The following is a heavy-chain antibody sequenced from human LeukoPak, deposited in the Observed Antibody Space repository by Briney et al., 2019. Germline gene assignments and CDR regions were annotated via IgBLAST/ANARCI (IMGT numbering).Heavy chain of an antibody. V-gene: IGHV3-49*04. CDR3: TYHREATDYGDYGPYYYRMDV. CDR1: GFTFCDYA. J-gene: IGHJ6*02. Sequence: PGGYLRLYCTAYGFTFCDYAMSWVRQAPGKGLEWVGFIRSKAYGGTTQYAPSVKGRFTISRDDSKRLAYLQMNSLKTEDTAVYYCTYHREATDYGDYGPYYYRMDVWGQGTTVTVSS. D-gene: IGHD4-17*01. CDR2: IRSKAYGGTT.